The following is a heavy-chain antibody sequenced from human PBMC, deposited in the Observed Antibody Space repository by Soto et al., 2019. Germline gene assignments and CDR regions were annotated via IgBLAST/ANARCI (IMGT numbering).Heavy chain of an antibody. J-gene: IGHJ4*01. CDR3: ARYLGRHE. CDR1: GSSTSSDY. D-gene: IGHD1-1*01. Sequence: YETRRLTWTLFGSSTSSDYWSCIPQPPGKELEWIGYIYYSGSTNYNPSLKSRVTISVDTSKNQFSLKLSSVTAADTAGDYCARYLGRHEWGYGTRV. V-gene: IGHV4-59*01. CDR2: IYYSGST.